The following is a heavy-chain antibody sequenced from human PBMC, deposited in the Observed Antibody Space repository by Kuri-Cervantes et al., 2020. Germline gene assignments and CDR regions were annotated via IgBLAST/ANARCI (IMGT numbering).Heavy chain of an antibody. CDR2: ISNYNGNT. V-gene: IGHV1-18*01. Sequence: ASVKVSCKASAYTFTNYGISWVRQAPGQGLEWMGWISNYNGNTNYAKKLQGRVTMTTDTSTSTVYMELRSLRSDDTAVYYCAGLLGAVRRDEYSDHWGQGTLVTVSS. D-gene: IGHD3-16*01. J-gene: IGHJ4*02. CDR3: AGLLGAVRRDEYSDH. CDR1: AYTFTNYG.